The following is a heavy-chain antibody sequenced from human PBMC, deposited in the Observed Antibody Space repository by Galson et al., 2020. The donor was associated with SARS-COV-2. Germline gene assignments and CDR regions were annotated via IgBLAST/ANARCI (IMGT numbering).Heavy chain of an antibody. J-gene: IGHJ4*02. CDR3: AKAQWSSSLYYFDY. V-gene: IGHV4-39*07. CDR2: LYYSGTT. D-gene: IGHD6-13*01. CDR1: GGSINTIDYY. Sequence: SETLSLTCTVSGGSINTIDYYWAWVRQPPGKGLEWIGSLYYSGTTYYNPSLKSRVTISLDMPKNQFSLKLSSMTAADTAVYYCAKAQWSSSLYYFDYWGQGTLVTASS.